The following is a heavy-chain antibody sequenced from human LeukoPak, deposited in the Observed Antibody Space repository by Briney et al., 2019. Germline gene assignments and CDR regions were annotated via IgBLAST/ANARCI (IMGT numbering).Heavy chain of an antibody. Sequence: GGSLRLSCAASGFTFSSYAMSWVRQAPGKGLEWVSAISGSGGSTYYADSVKGRFTISRDNSKNTLYLQMNSLRGEDTAIYYCAKGGDYYGASFDFWGQGTLVTVSS. J-gene: IGHJ4*02. V-gene: IGHV3-23*01. CDR2: ISGSGGST. CDR3: AKGGDYYGASFDF. CDR1: GFTFSSYA. D-gene: IGHD3-10*01.